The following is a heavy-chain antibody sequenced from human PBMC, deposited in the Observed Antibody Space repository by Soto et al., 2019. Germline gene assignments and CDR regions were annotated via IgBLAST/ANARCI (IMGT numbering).Heavy chain of an antibody. V-gene: IGHV3-30-3*01. CDR3: ARARWLQHAPFDY. CDR2: ISYDGSNK. J-gene: IGHJ4*02. CDR1: GFTFSSYA. Sequence: QVQLVESGGGVVQPGRSLRLSCAASGFTFSSYAMHWVRQAPGKGLEWVAVISYDGSNKYYADAVKGRFTISRDNSKKTLDLQMNSLRAEDTSVYYCARARWLQHAPFDYWGQGTLVTGSS. D-gene: IGHD5-12*01.